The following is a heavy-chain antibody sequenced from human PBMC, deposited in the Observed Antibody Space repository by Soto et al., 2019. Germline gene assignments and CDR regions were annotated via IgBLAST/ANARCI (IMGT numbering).Heavy chain of an antibody. CDR3: AREYYDFWSHWFDP. Sequence: GGSLRLSXAASGFTFSSYWMHWVRQAPGKGLVWVSRINSDGSSTSYADSVKGRFTISRDNAKNTLYLQMNSLRAEDTAVYYCAREYYDFWSHWFDPWGQGTLVTVSS. CDR2: INSDGSST. V-gene: IGHV3-74*01. J-gene: IGHJ5*02. CDR1: GFTFSSYW. D-gene: IGHD3-3*01.